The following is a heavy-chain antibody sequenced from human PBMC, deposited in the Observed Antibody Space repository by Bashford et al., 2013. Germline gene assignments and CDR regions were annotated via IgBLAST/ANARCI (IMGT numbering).Heavy chain of an antibody. J-gene: IGHJ3*01. CDR2: INPNSGGT. CDR3: ARDGPVVGVWNAFDV. V-gene: IGHV1-2*02. CDR1: GYIFTGYY. D-gene: IGHD1-26*01. Sequence: ASVKVSCRASGYIFTGYYIHWVRQAPGQGLEWMGWINPNSGGTHYSQNFQGRVTMTRDTSISTAYMELSSLRSDDTAVYFCARDGPVVGVWNAFDVWGQGTVVTVSS.